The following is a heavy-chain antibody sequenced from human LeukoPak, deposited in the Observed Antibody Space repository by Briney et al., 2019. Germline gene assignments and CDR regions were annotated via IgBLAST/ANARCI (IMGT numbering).Heavy chain of an antibody. CDR3: AREGTGRYYYYYYIDV. CDR1: GFTFSDYY. V-gene: IGHV3-11*04. CDR2: ISSSGSTI. D-gene: IGHD1-1*01. Sequence: TGGSLRLSCAASGFTFSDYYMSWIRQAPGKGLEWVSYISSSGSTIYYADSVKGRFTISRDNAKNSLYLQMNSLRAEDTAVYFCAREGTGRYYYYYYIDVWGKGTTVTISS. J-gene: IGHJ6*03.